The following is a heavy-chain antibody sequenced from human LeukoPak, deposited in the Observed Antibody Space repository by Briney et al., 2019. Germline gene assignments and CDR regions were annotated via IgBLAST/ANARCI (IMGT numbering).Heavy chain of an antibody. Sequence: PGRSLRLSFAASGFTFSSYAMNSVRHAPRKGLEWVSAVRGSDAATSYADSVKGRFTISRHNSKNTLYLQMNSLRAEDTGVYYCAIKLGGSYYVVSDLWGQET. J-gene: IGHJ5*02. V-gene: IGHV3-23*01. CDR1: GFTFSSYA. CDR3: AIKLGGSYYVVSDL. CDR2: VRGSDAAT. D-gene: IGHD1-26*01.